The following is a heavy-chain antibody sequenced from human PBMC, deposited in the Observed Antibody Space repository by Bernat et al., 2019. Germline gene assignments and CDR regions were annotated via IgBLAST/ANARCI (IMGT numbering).Heavy chain of an antibody. D-gene: IGHD2-15*01. J-gene: IGHJ3*02. Sequence: EVQLVVSGGGLVKPGGFLRLSCAASGFTFSNAWMSCVRQAPGKGPEWVGRIKSKPDGGTTEYAADVKGRFSISRDDSKNTLYLQMNSLKTEDTDVYYCHCSGGRCYSAHFDAFDIWGQGTMVTVSS. V-gene: IGHV3-15*01. CDR2: IKSKPDGGTT. CDR1: GFTFSNAW. CDR3: HCSGGRCYSAHFDAFDI.